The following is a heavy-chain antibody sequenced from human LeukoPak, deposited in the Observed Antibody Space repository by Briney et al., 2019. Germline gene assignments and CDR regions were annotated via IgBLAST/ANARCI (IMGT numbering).Heavy chain of an antibody. CDR1: GYTFTGYY. V-gene: IGHV1-2*02. D-gene: IGHD5-18*01. CDR2: INPNSGGT. CDR3: ASIQLWSERNFDY. J-gene: IGHJ4*02. Sequence: ASVRVSCKASGYTFTGYYMHWVRQAPGQGLEWMGWINPNSGGTNYAQKFQGRVTMTRDTSISTAYMELSRLRSDDTAVYYCASIQLWSERNFDYWGQGTLVTVSS.